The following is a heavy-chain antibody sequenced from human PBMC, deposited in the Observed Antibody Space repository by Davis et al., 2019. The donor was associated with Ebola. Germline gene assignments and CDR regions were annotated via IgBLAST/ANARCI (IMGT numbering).Heavy chain of an antibody. CDR3: ARIASAGYCSSTSCSNWFDP. J-gene: IGHJ5*02. CDR2: IWYVGSNK. V-gene: IGHV3-33*01. CDR1: GFTFSSYG. D-gene: IGHD2-2*01. Sequence: GESLKISCAASGFTFSSYGMHWVRQAPGKGLEWVAVIWYVGSNKYYADSVKGRFTISRDNSKNTLYLQMNSLRAEDTAVYYCARIASAGYCSSTSCSNWFDPWGQGTLVTVSS.